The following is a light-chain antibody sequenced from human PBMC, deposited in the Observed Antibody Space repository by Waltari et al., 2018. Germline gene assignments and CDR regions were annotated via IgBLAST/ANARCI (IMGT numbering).Light chain of an antibody. CDR1: SSDVGGYNY. CDR3: SSYAGSNNLYV. V-gene: IGLV2-8*01. J-gene: IGLJ1*01. Sequence: QSALTQPPSASGSPGQSVTIPCPGTSSDVGGYNYVSWYQQHPGKAPKLMIYEVSKRPSGVPDRFSGSKSGNTASLTVSGLQAEDEADYYCSSYAGSNNLYVFGTGTKVTVL. CDR2: EVS.